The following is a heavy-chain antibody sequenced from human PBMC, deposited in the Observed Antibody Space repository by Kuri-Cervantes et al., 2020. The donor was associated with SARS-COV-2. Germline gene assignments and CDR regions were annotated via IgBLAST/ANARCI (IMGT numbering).Heavy chain of an antibody. D-gene: IGHD3-3*01. CDR3: ARQMMSSITIFGVVITRNWFDA. CDR1: GGSISSSSYY. CDR2: IYYSGST. J-gene: IGHJ5*02. V-gene: IGHV4-39*01. Sequence: SETLSLTCTVSGGSISSSSYYWGWIRQPPGKGLEWNGSIYYSGSTYYNPSLKSRVTISVNTSKNQFSLKLSSVTAADTAVYYCARQMMSSITIFGVVITRNWFDAWGQGTLVTVSS.